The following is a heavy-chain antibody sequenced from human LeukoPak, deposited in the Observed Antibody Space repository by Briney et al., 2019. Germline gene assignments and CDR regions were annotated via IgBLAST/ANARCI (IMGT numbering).Heavy chain of an antibody. V-gene: IGHV3-33*08. D-gene: IGHD3-10*01. J-gene: IGHJ4*02. Sequence: GGSLRLSCAASGFTFSRYSMHWVRQAPGKGLEWVAVIWYDGSNKYYADSVKGRFTISRDNSKNTLYLQMNSLRAEDTAVYYCARDRGYYFDYWGQGTLVTVSS. CDR2: IWYDGSNK. CDR3: ARDRGYYFDY. CDR1: GFTFSRYS.